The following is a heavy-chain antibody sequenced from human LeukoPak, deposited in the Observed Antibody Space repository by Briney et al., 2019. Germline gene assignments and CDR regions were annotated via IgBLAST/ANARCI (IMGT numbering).Heavy chain of an antibody. CDR1: GFTFSSYG. J-gene: IGHJ6*03. V-gene: IGHV3-30*02. CDR3: AKDCCSGASPYHMDV. D-gene: IGHD2-15*01. CDR2: IRYDEIDK. Sequence: GGSLRLSCAASGFTFSSYGMHWVHQAPGKGLEWVAFIRYDEIDKYYADSVKGRFTISRDNSKNTLYLQMNSLRIEDTAVYYCAKDCCSGASPYHMDVWGKGTTVTVSS.